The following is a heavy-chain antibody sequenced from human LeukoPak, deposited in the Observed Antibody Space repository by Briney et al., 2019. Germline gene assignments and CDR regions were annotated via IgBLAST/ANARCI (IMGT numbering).Heavy chain of an antibody. V-gene: IGHV4-59*01. J-gene: IGHJ4*02. CDR1: GGSISSYY. CDR2: IYYSGST. CDR3: ARDNYDFWSGYYVGFDY. D-gene: IGHD3-3*01. Sequence: SETLSLTCTVSGGSISSYYWSWIRQPPGKGLEWIGYIYYSGSTNYNPSLKSRVTISVDTSKNQFSLKLSSVTAADTAAYYCARDNYDFWSGYYVGFDYWGQGTLVTVSS.